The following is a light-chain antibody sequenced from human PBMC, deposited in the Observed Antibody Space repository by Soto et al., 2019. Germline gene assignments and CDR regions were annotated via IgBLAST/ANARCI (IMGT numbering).Light chain of an antibody. CDR3: QHFYTIPVT. J-gene: IGKJ5*01. CDR1: QTVLRSSNNKNH. CDR2: WAS. Sequence: DIVMTQSPDSLAVSLGERATINCKSSQTVLRSSNNKNHLAWYQQKPGQPPKLLISWASTRESGVPDLFSGSGSGTDFTLTISSLQAEDVGVYYCQHFYTIPVTFGQGTRLEIK. V-gene: IGKV4-1*01.